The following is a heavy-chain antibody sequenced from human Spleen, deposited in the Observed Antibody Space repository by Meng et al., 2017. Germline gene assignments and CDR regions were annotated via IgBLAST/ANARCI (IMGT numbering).Heavy chain of an antibody. CDR3: AKDKDYYDPGSKVFDF. CDR2: IRGSGGST. V-gene: IGHV3-23*01. D-gene: IGHD3-10*01. CDR1: GFTFSTYN. J-gene: IGHJ4*02. Sequence: GESLKISCAGSGFTFSTYNMNWVRQPPGKGLEWVSTIRGSGGSTYHADSVKGRFTFSRDNSKNTLYLQMNSLSAEDTAVYYCAKDKDYYDPGSKVFDFWGQGTLVTVSS.